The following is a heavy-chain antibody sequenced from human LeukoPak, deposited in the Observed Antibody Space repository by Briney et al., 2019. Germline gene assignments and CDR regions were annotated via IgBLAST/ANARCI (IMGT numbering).Heavy chain of an antibody. J-gene: IGHJ3*02. CDR2: INPTGGST. Sequence: ASVKVSCKASGYTFTSYYMHWVRQAPGQGLEWMGLINPTGGSTGYAQKFQGRLTMTRDTSTTTVYMELSSLRSEDTAIYYCARIRDGYNDAYDIWGQGTVVTVPS. D-gene: IGHD5-24*01. CDR3: ARIRDGYNDAYDI. V-gene: IGHV1-46*01. CDR1: GYTFTSYY.